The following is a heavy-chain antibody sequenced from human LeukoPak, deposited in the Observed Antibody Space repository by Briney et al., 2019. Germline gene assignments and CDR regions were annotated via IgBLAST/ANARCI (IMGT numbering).Heavy chain of an antibody. CDR1: GFTFSTFG. CDR3: ARDPAVAGGPNY. D-gene: IGHD6-19*01. J-gene: IGHJ4*02. Sequence: GGSLRLSCAASGFTFSTFGMSWVRQAPGKGLVWVSRINSDGSSTSYADSVKGRFTISRDNAKNTLYLQMNSLRAEDTAVYYCARDPAVAGGPNYWGQGTLVTVSS. V-gene: IGHV3-74*01. CDR2: INSDGSST.